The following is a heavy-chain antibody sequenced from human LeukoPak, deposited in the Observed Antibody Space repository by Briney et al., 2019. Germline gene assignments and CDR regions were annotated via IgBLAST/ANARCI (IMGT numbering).Heavy chain of an antibody. V-gene: IGHV3-33*05. CDR1: GFTFSNYG. J-gene: IGHJ4*02. Sequence: PGGSLRLSCAASGFTFSNYGMHWVRQAPGKGLEWVAVISYDGSNKYYADSVKGRFTISRDNSKNTLYLQMNSLRAEDTAVYYCATSGYSSSWYFGWGQGTLVTVSS. D-gene: IGHD6-13*01. CDR2: ISYDGSNK. CDR3: ATSGYSSSWYFG.